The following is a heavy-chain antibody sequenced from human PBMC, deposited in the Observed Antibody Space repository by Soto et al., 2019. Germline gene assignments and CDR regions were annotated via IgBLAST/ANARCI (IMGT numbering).Heavy chain of an antibody. Sequence: PGGSLRLSCAASGFTFSDSWMDWVRQAPGKGPEWVANIKQDGSEKNYVDSVKGRFTISRDNAKNSLYLQMNSLRAEDTAVYYCASLGRHGWGQGTTVTGSS. CDR2: IKQDGSEK. D-gene: IGHD3-16*01. CDR3: ASLGRHG. CDR1: GFTFSDSW. J-gene: IGHJ6*02. V-gene: IGHV3-7*01.